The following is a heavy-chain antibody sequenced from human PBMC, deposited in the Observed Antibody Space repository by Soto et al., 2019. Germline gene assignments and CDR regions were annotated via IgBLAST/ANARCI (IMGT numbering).Heavy chain of an antibody. CDR2: MSYDGTKQ. CDR1: GFTFSTYG. CDR3: AKEYGSTWIDH. D-gene: IGHD6-13*01. V-gene: IGHV3-30*18. J-gene: IGHJ4*02. Sequence: SGGSLRLSCAASGFTFSTYGMHWVRQAPGKGLEWVAAMSYDGTKQYYVDSVKGRFTISRDNSRNTLFLQLNSLRDEDTAVYYCAKEYGSTWIDHWGQGTPVTVS.